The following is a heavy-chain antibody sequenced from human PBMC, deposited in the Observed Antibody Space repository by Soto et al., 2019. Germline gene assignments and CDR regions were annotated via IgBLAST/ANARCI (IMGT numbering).Heavy chain of an antibody. CDR3: TKGFFLRGEEIY. D-gene: IGHD3-3*01. Sequence: EVQLLESGGGLVQPGGSLILSCAASGYTFSNHAMSWFRQAPGKGLEWVSAMGPSGTTTYYADSVEGRFTISRDTSRNTLYLQMNSLRAEDTALYYCTKGFFLRGEEIYWGQGALVTVSS. J-gene: IGHJ4*02. CDR1: GYTFSNHA. CDR2: MGPSGTTT. V-gene: IGHV3-23*01.